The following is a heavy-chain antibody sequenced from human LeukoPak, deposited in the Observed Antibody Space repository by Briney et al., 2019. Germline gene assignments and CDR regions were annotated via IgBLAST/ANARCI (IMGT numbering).Heavy chain of an antibody. CDR3: HYPLSGPNWFDP. CDR1: GHTFTGYY. V-gene: IGHV1-2*02. Sequence: ASVKVSCKASGHTFTGYYMHWVRQAPGQGLEWMGWINPNSGGTNYAQKFQGRVTMTRDTSISTAYMELSRLRSDDTAVYYCHYPLSGPNWFDPWGQGTLVTVSS. J-gene: IGHJ5*02. D-gene: IGHD3-10*01. CDR2: INPNSGGT.